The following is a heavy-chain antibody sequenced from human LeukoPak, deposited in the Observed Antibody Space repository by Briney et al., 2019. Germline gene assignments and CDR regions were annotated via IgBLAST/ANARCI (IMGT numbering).Heavy chain of an antibody. Sequence: GASLRLSCAASGFTFSGYAMSWVRQAPGKGLEWVSAISGSGGSTYYADSVKGRFTISRDNSKNTLYLQMNSLRAEDTAVYYCAKDLVTYYYYYGMDVWGQGTTVTVSS. CDR2: ISGSGGST. J-gene: IGHJ6*02. CDR3: AKDLVTYYYYYGMDV. V-gene: IGHV3-23*01. D-gene: IGHD2-21*01. CDR1: GFTFSGYA.